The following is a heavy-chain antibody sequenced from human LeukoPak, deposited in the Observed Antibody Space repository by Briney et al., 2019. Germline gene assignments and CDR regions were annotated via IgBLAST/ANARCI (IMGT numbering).Heavy chain of an antibody. CDR1: GFTFSNAW. Sequence: GGSLRLSCAASGFTFSNAWMSWVRQAPGKGLEWVSSISTTSAYIYYADSVKGRLTTSRDNAKSSLYLEMNSLRAEDTAVYYCARDGAAAAGRYFDYWGQGTLVTVSS. V-gene: IGHV3-21*01. CDR2: ISTTSAYI. CDR3: ARDGAAAAGRYFDY. J-gene: IGHJ4*02. D-gene: IGHD6-13*01.